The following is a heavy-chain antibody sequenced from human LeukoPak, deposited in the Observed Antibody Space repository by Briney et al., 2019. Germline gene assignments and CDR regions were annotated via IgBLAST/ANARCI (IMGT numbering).Heavy chain of an antibody. D-gene: IGHD4-17*01. V-gene: IGHV3-30-3*01. CDR1: GFTFSSYA. Sequence: GGSLRLSCAASGFTFSSYAMHWVRQAPGKGLEWVAVISYDGSNKYYVDSVKGRFTISRDNSKNTLYLQMNSLRAEDTAVYYCARDYGDYRVGRSYYGMDVWGQGTTVTVSS. CDR3: ARDYGDYRVGRSYYGMDV. J-gene: IGHJ6*02. CDR2: ISYDGSNK.